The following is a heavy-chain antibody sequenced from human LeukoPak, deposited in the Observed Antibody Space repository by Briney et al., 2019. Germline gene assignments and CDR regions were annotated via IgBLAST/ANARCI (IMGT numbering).Heavy chain of an antibody. J-gene: IGHJ4*02. D-gene: IGHD3-10*01. CDR3: AKAMRSGSLTHDY. Sequence: PGGSLRLSCAASGFTFSSYSMNWVRQAPGKGLEWVSSISSSSSYIYYADSVKGRFTISRDNAKNSLYLQMNSLRAEDTAVYYCAKAMRSGSLTHDYWGQGTLVTVSS. CDR2: ISSSSSYI. V-gene: IGHV3-21*01. CDR1: GFTFSSYS.